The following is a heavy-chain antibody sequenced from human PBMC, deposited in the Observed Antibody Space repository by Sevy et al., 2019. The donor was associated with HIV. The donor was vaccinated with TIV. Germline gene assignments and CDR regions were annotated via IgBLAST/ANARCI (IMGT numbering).Heavy chain of an antibody. J-gene: IGHJ4*02. CDR3: AKDLGGMITFGEPLDY. D-gene: IGHD3-16*01. Sequence: GGSLRLSCAASGFTFDDYAMHWVRQAPGKGLEWVSGISWNSGSIGYADSVKGRFTISRDNAKNSLYLQMKSLRAEDTALYYCAKDLGGMITFGEPLDYWGQGTLVTVSS. CDR1: GFTFDDYA. V-gene: IGHV3-9*01. CDR2: ISWNSGSI.